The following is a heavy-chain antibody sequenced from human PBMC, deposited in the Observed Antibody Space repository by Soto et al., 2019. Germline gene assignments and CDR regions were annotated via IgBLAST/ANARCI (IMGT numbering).Heavy chain of an antibody. CDR3: AREDSDFWSGPGHNWFDP. Sequence: GGSLRLSCAASGFTFSSYAMHWVRQAPGKGLEWVAVISYDGSNKYYADSVKGRFTISRDNSKNTLYLQMNSLRAEDTAVYYCAREDSDFWSGPGHNWFDPWGQGTLVTVSS. D-gene: IGHD3-3*01. J-gene: IGHJ5*02. CDR1: GFTFSSYA. CDR2: ISYDGSNK. V-gene: IGHV3-30-3*01.